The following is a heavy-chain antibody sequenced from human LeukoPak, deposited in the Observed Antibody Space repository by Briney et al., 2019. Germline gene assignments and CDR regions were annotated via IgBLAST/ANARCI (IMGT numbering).Heavy chain of an antibody. Sequence: GSLRLSCSASGFTFSSYGMRWVRQAPGKGLEWIGSIYYSGSTYYNPSLKSRVTISVDTSKNQFSLKLSSVTAADTAVYYCARYNYDFWSGYSKWFDPWGQGTLVTVSS. CDR3: ARYNYDFWSGYSKWFDP. V-gene: IGHV4-39*07. CDR1: GFTFSSYG. CDR2: IYYSGST. D-gene: IGHD3-3*01. J-gene: IGHJ5*02.